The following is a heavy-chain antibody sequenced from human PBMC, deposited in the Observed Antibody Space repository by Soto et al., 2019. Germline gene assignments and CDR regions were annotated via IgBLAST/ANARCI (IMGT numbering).Heavy chain of an antibody. V-gene: IGHV1-69*12. D-gene: IGHD2-21*01. Sequence: QVQLVQSGAEVKKPGSSVKVSCKASGGTFSSYTISWVRQAPGQGLEWMGGIIPIFGTPNYAKKFQGRVTITADESTRTAYMDLNSLSSDDTAVYYCARSRVEVASIRRYYGMDAWGQGTTVTVSS. CDR2: IIPIFGTP. J-gene: IGHJ6*02. CDR3: ARSRVEVASIRRYYGMDA. CDR1: GGTFSSYT.